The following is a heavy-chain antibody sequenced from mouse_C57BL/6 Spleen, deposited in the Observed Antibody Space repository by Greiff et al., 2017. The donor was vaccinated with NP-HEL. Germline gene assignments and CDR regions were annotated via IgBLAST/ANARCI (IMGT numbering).Heavy chain of an antibody. Sequence: QVQLQESGPELVKPGASVKLSCKASGYTFTSYDINWVKQRPGQGLEWIGWIYPRDGSTTYNEKFKGKATLTVDTSSSTAYMELHSLTSEDYAVYFCARSGGSSYGHWYFDVWGTGTTVTVSS. CDR1: GYTFTSYD. V-gene: IGHV1-85*01. J-gene: IGHJ1*03. CDR2: IYPRDGST. CDR3: ARSGGSSYGHWYFDV. D-gene: IGHD1-1*01.